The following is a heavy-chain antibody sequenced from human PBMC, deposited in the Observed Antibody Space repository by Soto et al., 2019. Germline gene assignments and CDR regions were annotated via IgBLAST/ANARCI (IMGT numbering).Heavy chain of an antibody. CDR2: IYHSGIT. V-gene: IGHV4-38-2*01. J-gene: IGHJ4*02. CDR1: GYSISSGYF. CDR3: ARVSYFDNSGCYYYFDN. D-gene: IGHD3-22*01. Sequence: SETLSLTCAVSGYSISSGYFWGWIRQPPGKGLEWIGNIYHSGITYYNPSLKRRVTISVDTSKNQVSLKLSSVTAADTAVFYCARVSYFDNSGCYYYFDNWGQGTLVTVSS.